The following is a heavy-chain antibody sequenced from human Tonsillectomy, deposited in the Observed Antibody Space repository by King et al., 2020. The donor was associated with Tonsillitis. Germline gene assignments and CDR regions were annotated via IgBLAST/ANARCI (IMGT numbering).Heavy chain of an antibody. D-gene: IGHD3-3*01. CDR3: ARDPMQPIFGVVIINGPEAFDI. J-gene: IGHJ3*02. CDR2: ISSSSTI. V-gene: IGHV3-69-1*02. CDR1: GFTFSDYY. Sequence: VQLVESGGGLVKPGGSLRLSCAASGFTFSDYYMNWVRQAPGKGLEWGSSISSSSTIYYADSLKGRFTISRDNAKNSLYLQMNSLRAEGTAVYYCARDPMQPIFGVVIINGPEAFDIWGQGTMVTVSS.